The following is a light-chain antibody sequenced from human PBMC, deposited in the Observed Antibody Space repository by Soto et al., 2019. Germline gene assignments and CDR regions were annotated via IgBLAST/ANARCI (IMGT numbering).Light chain of an antibody. CDR2: DAS. J-gene: IGKJ1*01. CDR3: QHYSSSRT. V-gene: IGKV3-20*01. CDR1: QSVSSNY. Sequence: EILLTQSPVTLSLSPGERATLSCMAIQSVSSNYVAWYQQKPGQSPRALMYDASSRATGIPDRFSGSGSGTDFTLTISGLEPEVFPVYYCQHYSSSRTFGQGTKVDIK.